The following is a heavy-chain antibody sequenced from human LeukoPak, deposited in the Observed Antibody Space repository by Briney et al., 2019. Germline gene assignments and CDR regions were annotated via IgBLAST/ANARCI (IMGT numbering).Heavy chain of an antibody. CDR3: ARDRVWGFDILTGFRYFDL. V-gene: IGHV3-7*01. D-gene: IGHD3-9*01. Sequence: PGGSLRLSCAASGFTFSSYWMSWVRQAPGKGLEWVANIKQDGSEKYYVDSVKGRFTISRDNAKNSLYLQMNSLRAEDTAVYYCARDRVWGFDILTGFRYFDLWGRGTLVTVSS. CDR1: GFTFSSYW. J-gene: IGHJ2*01. CDR2: IKQDGSEK.